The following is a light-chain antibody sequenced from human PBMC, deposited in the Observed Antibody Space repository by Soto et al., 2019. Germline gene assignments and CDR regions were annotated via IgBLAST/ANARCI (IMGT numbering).Light chain of an antibody. Sequence: QSALSQPASVSGSPGQSITISCTGTSSDVGFYNYVSWYQQHPGKAPRLMISEVTNRPSGVSNRFSGSKSGNTASLTISGLQAEDEADYYCSSYTTNITPVVFGGGTKVTVL. J-gene: IGLJ2*01. CDR3: SSYTTNITPVV. CDR2: EVT. V-gene: IGLV2-14*01. CDR1: SSDVGFYNY.